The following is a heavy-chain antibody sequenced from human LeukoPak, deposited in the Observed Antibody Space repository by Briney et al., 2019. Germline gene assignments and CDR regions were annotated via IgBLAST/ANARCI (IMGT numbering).Heavy chain of an antibody. Sequence: SETLSLTCTVSGGSISSYYWSWIRQPAGKGLEWIGRFYTSGITKYNPSLKSRVTISVDKSKNQFSLNLSSVTAADTAVYYCARDLVGAAAFDAFDIWGQGTMVTVFS. CDR3: ARDLVGAAAFDAFDI. J-gene: IGHJ3*02. V-gene: IGHV4-4*07. CDR1: GGSISSYY. D-gene: IGHD1-26*01. CDR2: FYTSGIT.